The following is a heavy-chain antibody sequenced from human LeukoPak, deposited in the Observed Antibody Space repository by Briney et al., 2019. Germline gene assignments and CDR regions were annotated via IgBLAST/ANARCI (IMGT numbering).Heavy chain of an antibody. J-gene: IGHJ4*02. CDR3: APGLDGGKSGTDVDY. CDR1: GLNFFTYG. V-gene: IGHV3-72*01. CDR2: IRKKANSYTT. Sequence: GGSLRLSCAASGLNFFTYGMHWVRQAPGKGLEWVGRIRKKANSYTTEYAASVKGRFTTSRDDSKNSLYLQMNSLKTEDTAMYYCAPGLDGGKSGTDVDYWGQGTLVTVSS. D-gene: IGHD4-23*01.